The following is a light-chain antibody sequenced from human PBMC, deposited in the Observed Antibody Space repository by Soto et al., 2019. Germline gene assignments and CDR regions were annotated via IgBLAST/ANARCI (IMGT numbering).Light chain of an antibody. Sequence: EIVMTQSPATLSVSPGEGATLSCRASQSVSSKLAWYQQKPGQAPRLLIYGASTRATGIPARFSGSGFGTDFTLTITRLEPEDFAVYYCQQYGSSPPWTFGQGTKVDIK. CDR1: QSVSSK. CDR3: QQYGSSPPWT. J-gene: IGKJ1*01. CDR2: GAS. V-gene: IGKV3-15*01.